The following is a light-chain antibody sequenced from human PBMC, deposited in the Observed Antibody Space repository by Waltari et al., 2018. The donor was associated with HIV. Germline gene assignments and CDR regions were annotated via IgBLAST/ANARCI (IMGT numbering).Light chain of an antibody. J-gene: IGLJ3*02. Sequence: QSVLTQPPSLSAAPGQKVTISCSGSASNIGKNYVSWYQQLPATAPQLIIYANNKRPSGIPDRFSCSKSGTSATLAITGLRTGDEADYYCGTWDSSVSAGVFGGGTKLTVL. CDR1: ASNIGKNY. CDR2: ANN. CDR3: GTWDSSVSAGV. V-gene: IGLV1-51*01.